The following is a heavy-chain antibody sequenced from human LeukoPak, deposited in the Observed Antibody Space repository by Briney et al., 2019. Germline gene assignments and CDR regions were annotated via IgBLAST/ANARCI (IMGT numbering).Heavy chain of an antibody. CDR2: IGGSTGPT. V-gene: IGHV3-23*01. CDR3: AKDRYCSTTSCFAAQFDP. D-gene: IGHD2-2*01. CDR1: GFTLSDYA. J-gene: IGHJ5*02. Sequence: GGSLRLSCAASGFTLSDYAMSWVRQAPGKGLEWVSSIGGSTGPTYYAHSVKGRFTISRDNSKNTLYLQMNSLRAEDTAVYYCAKDRYCSTTSCFAAQFDPWGQGTLVTVSS.